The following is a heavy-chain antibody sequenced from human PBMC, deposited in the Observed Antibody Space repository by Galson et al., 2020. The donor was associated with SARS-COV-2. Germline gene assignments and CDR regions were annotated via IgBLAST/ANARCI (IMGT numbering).Heavy chain of an antibody. V-gene: IGHV3-9*01. CDR2: ISWNSGSI. Sequence: SLKISCAASGFTFDDYAMHWVRQAPGKGLEWVSGISWNSGSIGYADSVKGRFTISRDNAKNSLYLQMNSLRAEDTALYYCAKDIIHRYSSGWYDFDYWGQGTLVTVSS. J-gene: IGHJ4*02. CDR3: AKDIIHRYSSGWYDFDY. D-gene: IGHD6-19*01. CDR1: GFTFDDYA.